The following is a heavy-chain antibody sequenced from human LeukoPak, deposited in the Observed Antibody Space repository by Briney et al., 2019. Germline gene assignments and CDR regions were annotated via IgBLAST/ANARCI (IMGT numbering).Heavy chain of an antibody. J-gene: IGHJ5*02. CDR3: ARDPAAVRTNTYA. CDR1: RCTLSKNY. CDR2: IYSGGET. Sequence: PGWALRVSCPPSRCTLSKNYMIPLRQAPGNPLEWVSLIYSGGETHYAASVKSRFTISRDSSKNPLYLQMNSLSAEDTAVYYCARDPAAVRTNTYAWGQGTLVTVSS. V-gene: IGHV3-66*01. D-gene: IGHD4/OR15-4a*01.